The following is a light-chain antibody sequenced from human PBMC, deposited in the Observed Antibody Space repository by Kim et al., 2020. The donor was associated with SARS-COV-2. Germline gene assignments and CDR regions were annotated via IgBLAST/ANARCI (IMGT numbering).Light chain of an antibody. V-gene: IGLV2-14*03. Sequence: QSINHPCTGTRSGVGGYNYVLLYQQHPGKAPKLLIYDVSYRPSGVSNRFSGSKSGNTASLTISGLQAEDEADYYCSSYTSSSTLVFGGGTQLTVL. CDR2: DVS. CDR1: RSGVGGYNY. J-gene: IGLJ2*01. CDR3: SSYTSSSTLV.